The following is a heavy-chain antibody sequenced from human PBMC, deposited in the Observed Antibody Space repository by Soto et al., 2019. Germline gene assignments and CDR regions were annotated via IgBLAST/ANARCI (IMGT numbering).Heavy chain of an antibody. D-gene: IGHD4-17*01. CDR1: GFTFSSNA. V-gene: IGHV3-23*01. J-gene: IGHJ3*01. CDR3: AKDIPPESAYGDFGV. CDR2: ISGSGGRT. Sequence: GGSLRLSCAASGFTFSSNAMNWVRQAPGEGLEWVSAISGSGGRTYYADSVKGRFTISRDNSKNTLYLQMNSLRAEDTALYYCAKDIPPESAYGDFGVWGQGTMVTVSS.